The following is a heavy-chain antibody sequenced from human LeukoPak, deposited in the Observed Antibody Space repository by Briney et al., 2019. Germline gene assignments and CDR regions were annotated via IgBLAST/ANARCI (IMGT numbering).Heavy chain of an antibody. CDR3: AKDQATFGIYDYGMDV. Sequence: GGSLRLSCAASGFTFDDYAMYWVRQSPGKGLEWVSGISWNSGSTGYADSVRGRFTISRDNAKKSLYLQMNSLRDEDTALYYCAKDQATFGIYDYGMDVWGQGTKVTVSS. V-gene: IGHV3-9*01. CDR1: GFTFDDYA. CDR2: ISWNSGST. J-gene: IGHJ6*02. D-gene: IGHD3-3*01.